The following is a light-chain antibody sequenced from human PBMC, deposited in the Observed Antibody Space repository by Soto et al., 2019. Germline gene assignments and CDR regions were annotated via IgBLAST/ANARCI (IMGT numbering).Light chain of an antibody. Sequence: DSQMTQSPSAMSASVGDRVTITCRASQGIRNNLVWYQQKPGKAPKFLIYDASTLESGVPSRFSGRRSGTDFTPTISSLQPSEFAAYYCQQHNSHPLTFGGGTKVDIK. CDR1: QGIRNN. V-gene: IGKV1-17*03. CDR3: QQHNSHPLT. J-gene: IGKJ4*01. CDR2: DAS.